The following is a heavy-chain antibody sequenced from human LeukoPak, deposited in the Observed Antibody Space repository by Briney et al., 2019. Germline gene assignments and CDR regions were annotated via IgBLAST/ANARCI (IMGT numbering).Heavy chain of an antibody. Sequence: SETLSLTCTVSGGSISSYYWSWIRQPPGEGLGWIGYIYYSGSTNYNPSLKSRVTISVDTSKNQFSLKLSSVTAADTAVYYCARASATYCGGDCAFIDAFDIWGQGTMVTVSS. CDR3: ARASATYCGGDCAFIDAFDI. V-gene: IGHV4-59*01. J-gene: IGHJ3*02. D-gene: IGHD2-21*02. CDR2: IYYSGST. CDR1: GGSISSYY.